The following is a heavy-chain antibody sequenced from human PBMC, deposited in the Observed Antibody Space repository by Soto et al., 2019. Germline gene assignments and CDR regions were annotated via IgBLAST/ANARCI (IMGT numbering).Heavy chain of an antibody. J-gene: IGHJ6*02. V-gene: IGHV4-34*01. D-gene: IGHD3-3*01. CDR1: AGAFRGYY. CDR2: INHSGST. Sequence: SLTGAVCAGAFRGYYCSWIRQKPGKRMGLIGEINHSGSTNYNPSLKSRVTISVDTSKNQFSLKLSSVTAADTAVYYCARGGRVLRFLEWTQPIYYYGMDVWGQGNTVTV. CDR3: ARGGRVLRFLEWTQPIYYYGMDV.